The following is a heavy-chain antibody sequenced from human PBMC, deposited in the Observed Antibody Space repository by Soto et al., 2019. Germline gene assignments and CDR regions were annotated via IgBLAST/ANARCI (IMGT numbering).Heavy chain of an antibody. CDR1: GGTFSSYA. J-gene: IGHJ5*02. Sequence: QVQLVQSGAEVKKPGSSVKVSCKASGGTFSSYAISWVRQAPGQGLEWMGGIIPIFGTANYAQKFQGRVTITAEQSTNTAYRELSSLRSEAKSVYYCAKGTPRSYNWFDPWGQGTLVTVSS. CDR3: AKGTPRSYNWFDP. V-gene: IGHV1-69*01. CDR2: IIPIFGTA. D-gene: IGHD1-26*01.